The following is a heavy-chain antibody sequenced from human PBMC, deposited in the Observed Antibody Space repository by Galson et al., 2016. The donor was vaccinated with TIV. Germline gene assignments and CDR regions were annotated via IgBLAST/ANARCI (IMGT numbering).Heavy chain of an antibody. D-gene: IGHD6-19*01. J-gene: IGHJ4*02. V-gene: IGHV3-7*01. CDR2: INRDGTEI. CDR3: ARWLGTSNS. CDR1: RSTFSSSW. Sequence: SRRLSCADSRSTFSSSWMNWVRQAPGKGLEWVANINRDGTEIKYVDSVKGRFTISRDNAKNSLYLQMSNLRDEDTAIYYCARWLGTSNSWGQGTLVTVSS.